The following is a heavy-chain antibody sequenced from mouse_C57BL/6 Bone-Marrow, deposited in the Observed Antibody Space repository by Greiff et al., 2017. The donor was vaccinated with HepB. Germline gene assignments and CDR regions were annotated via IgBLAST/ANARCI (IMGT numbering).Heavy chain of an antibody. J-gene: IGHJ4*01. Sequence: QVHVKQPGAELVKPGASVKMSCKASGYTFTSYWITWVKQRPGQGLEWIGDIYPGSGSTNYNEKFKSKATLTVDTSSSTAYMQLSSLTSEDSAVYYCAGIYYGDAMDYWGQGTSVTVSS. CDR2: IYPGSGST. CDR1: GYTFTSYW. CDR3: AGIYYGDAMDY. V-gene: IGHV1-55*01. D-gene: IGHD1-1*01.